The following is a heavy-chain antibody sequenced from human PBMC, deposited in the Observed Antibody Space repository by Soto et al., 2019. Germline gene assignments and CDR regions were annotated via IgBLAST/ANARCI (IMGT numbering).Heavy chain of an antibody. V-gene: IGHV1-46*01. J-gene: IGHJ5*01. CDR1: GYTFTSYY. CDR3: ARDRGYCIGGSCYSQGFDA. Sequence: GASVKVSCKASGYTFTSYYMHWVRQAPGQGLEWMGIINPSGGSTSYAQKFQGRVTMTRDRSTSTVYVALSSLRSEDTAVYYSARDRGYCIGGSCYSQGFDACDQGTRVTIS. D-gene: IGHD2-15*01. CDR2: INPSGGST.